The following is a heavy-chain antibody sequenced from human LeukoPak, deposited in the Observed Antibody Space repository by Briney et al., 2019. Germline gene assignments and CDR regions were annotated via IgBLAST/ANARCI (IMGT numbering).Heavy chain of an antibody. J-gene: IGHJ3*01. Sequence: GGSLRLSCVVSGFSFSSYAMAWVRQVPGKGLEWVSSISAGRRRYYAVSGEGRFTISRDNSKETVFLQLNSLRAEDTAHYYCAKGKVNHDGAFDFWGQGTTVIVSS. CDR3: AKGKVNHDGAFDF. V-gene: IGHV3-23*01. CDR2: ISAGRRR. CDR1: GFSFSSYA. D-gene: IGHD3-16*01.